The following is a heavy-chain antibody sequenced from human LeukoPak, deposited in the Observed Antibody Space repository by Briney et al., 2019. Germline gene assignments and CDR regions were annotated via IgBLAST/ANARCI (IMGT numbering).Heavy chain of an antibody. CDR3: AGDRAYSSGPFDY. CDR2: ISSSGSTI. V-gene: IGHV3-11*01. J-gene: IGHJ4*02. D-gene: IGHD6-19*01. Sequence: GGSLRLSCAASGFTFSDYYMSWIRQAPGKGLEWVSYISSSGSTIYYADSVKGRFTISRDNAKNSLYLQMNSLRAEDTAVYYCAGDRAYSSGPFDYWGQGTLVTVSS. CDR1: GFTFSDYY.